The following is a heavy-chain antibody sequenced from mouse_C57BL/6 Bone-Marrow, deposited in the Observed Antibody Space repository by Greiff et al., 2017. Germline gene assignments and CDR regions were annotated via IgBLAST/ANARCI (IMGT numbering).Heavy chain of an antibody. V-gene: IGHV1-64*01. CDR1: GYTFTSYW. D-gene: IGHD2-3*01. CDR3: AGMGGFYWYFDV. Sequence: QVQLQQPGAELVKPGASVKLSCKASGYTFTSYWMHWVKQRPGQGLEWIGMIHPNSGSTNYNEKFKGKATLTVDKSSSTAYMQLSSLTSEDSAVYYCAGMGGFYWYFDVWGTGTTVTVSS. J-gene: IGHJ1*03. CDR2: IHPNSGST.